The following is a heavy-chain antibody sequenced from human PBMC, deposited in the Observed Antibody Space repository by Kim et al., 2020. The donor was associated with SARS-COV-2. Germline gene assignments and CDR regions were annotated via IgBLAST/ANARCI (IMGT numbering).Heavy chain of an antibody. CDR2: INHSGST. CDR3: ARGGILTISHYFDY. J-gene: IGHJ4*02. V-gene: IGHV4-34*01. CDR1: GGSFSGYY. D-gene: IGHD2-15*01. Sequence: LETLSLTCAVYGGSFSGYYWSWIRQPPGKGLEWIGEINHSGSTNYNPSLKSRVTISVDTSKNQFSLKLSSVTAADTAVYYCARGGILTISHYFDYWGQGTLVTVSS.